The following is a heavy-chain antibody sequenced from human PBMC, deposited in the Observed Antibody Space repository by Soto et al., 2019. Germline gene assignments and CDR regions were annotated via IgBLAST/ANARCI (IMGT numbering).Heavy chain of an antibody. CDR1: GFTFSSYG. CDR2: ISYDGSNK. D-gene: IGHD4-17*01. V-gene: IGHV3-30*18. CDR3: AKSTTGRYYYYYYMDV. J-gene: IGHJ6*03. Sequence: GGSLRLSCAASGFTFSSYGMHWVRQAPGKGLEWVAVISYDGSNKYYADSVKGRFTISRDNSKNTLYLQMNSLRAEDTAVYYCAKSTTGRYYYYYYMDVWGKGTTVTVSS.